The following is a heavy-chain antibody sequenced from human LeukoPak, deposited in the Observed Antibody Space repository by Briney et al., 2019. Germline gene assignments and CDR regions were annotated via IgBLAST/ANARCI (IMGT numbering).Heavy chain of an antibody. J-gene: IGHJ6*02. D-gene: IGHD4-17*01. Sequence: GGSLRLSYAASGFPFRDYEMNWVRQAPGKGLEWVSYISRSDSPIYYADSVKGRFTISRDNAKNSLFLQMNSLRAEDTAVYYCARPGAGDYPYYYYQGMDVWGQGTTVTVSS. CDR2: ISRSDSPI. CDR3: ARPGAGDYPYYYYQGMDV. V-gene: IGHV3-48*03. CDR1: GFPFRDYE.